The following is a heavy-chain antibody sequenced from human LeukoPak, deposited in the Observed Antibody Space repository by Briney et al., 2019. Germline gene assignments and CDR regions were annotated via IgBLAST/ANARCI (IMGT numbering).Heavy chain of an antibody. V-gene: IGHV3-20*04. J-gene: IGHJ5*02. Sequence: PGGSLRLSCAASGFMFDDYGLSWVRQAPGKGLEWVSGINWNGGRTGYADSVKGRFTISRDNSKNTLYLQMNSLRAEDTAVYYCAKDLARDYYTKPFDPWGQGTLVTVPS. CDR1: GFMFDDYG. CDR2: INWNGGRT. D-gene: IGHD3-10*01. CDR3: AKDLARDYYTKPFDP.